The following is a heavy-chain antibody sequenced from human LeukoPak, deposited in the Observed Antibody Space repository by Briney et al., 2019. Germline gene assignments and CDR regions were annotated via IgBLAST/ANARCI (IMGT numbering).Heavy chain of an antibody. Sequence: SQTLSLTCAISGDSVSSNNAAWNWIRQSPSRGLEWLGRTYYRSKWYNGYAVFVKSRITINPDTSKNQFPLQLNSVTPKDTAVYYCARADCSGGSCHFDFWGQGTLVTVSS. J-gene: IGHJ4*02. CDR2: TYYRSKWYN. CDR1: GDSVSSNNAA. CDR3: ARADCSGGSCHFDF. D-gene: IGHD2-15*01. V-gene: IGHV6-1*01.